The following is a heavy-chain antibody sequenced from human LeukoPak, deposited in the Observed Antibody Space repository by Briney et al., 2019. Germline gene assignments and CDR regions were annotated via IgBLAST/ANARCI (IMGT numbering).Heavy chain of an antibody. CDR1: GFTFSSYA. CDR2: ISGSGDRT. Sequence: GGSLRLSCAASGFTFSSYAMHWVRQAPGKGLEWLSTISGSGDRTFYADSVKGRFTISRDNSKNTVYLQMNRLRAEDTAVYYCAKDATPYYWGQGTLVTVSS. J-gene: IGHJ4*02. CDR3: AKDATPYY. D-gene: IGHD2-15*01. V-gene: IGHV3-23*01.